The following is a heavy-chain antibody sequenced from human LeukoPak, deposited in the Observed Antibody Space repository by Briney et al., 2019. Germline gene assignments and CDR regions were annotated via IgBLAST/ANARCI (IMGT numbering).Heavy chain of an antibody. J-gene: IGHJ4*02. D-gene: IGHD3-10*01. Sequence: PGGSLRLSCAASGFTFSSYAMSWVRQAPGKGLEWVSAISGSGGSTYYADSVKGRFTISRDNSKNTLCLQMNSLRAEDTAVYYCAKVGFGELPQERIDYWGQGTLVTVSS. V-gene: IGHV3-23*01. CDR3: AKVGFGELPQERIDY. CDR1: GFTFSSYA. CDR2: ISGSGGST.